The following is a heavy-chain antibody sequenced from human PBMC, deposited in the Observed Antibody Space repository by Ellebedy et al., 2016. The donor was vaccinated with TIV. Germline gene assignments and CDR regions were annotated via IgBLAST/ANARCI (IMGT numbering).Heavy chain of an antibody. V-gene: IGHV4-59*01. CDR2: IYYSGST. CDR3: ARVGGSGWYGY. Sequence: GSLRLXCTVSGGSISSYYWSWIRQPPGKGLEWIGYIYYSGSTNYNPSLKSRVTISVDTSKNQFSLKLSSVTAADTAVYYCARVGGSGWYGYWGQGTLVTVSS. J-gene: IGHJ4*02. D-gene: IGHD6-19*01. CDR1: GGSISSYY.